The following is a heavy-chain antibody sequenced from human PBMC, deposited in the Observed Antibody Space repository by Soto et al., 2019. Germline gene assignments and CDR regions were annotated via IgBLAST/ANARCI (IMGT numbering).Heavy chain of an antibody. CDR3: ARGVENIVVVLDVFGYYGMDV. D-gene: IGHD2-2*01. Sequence: ASVKVSCKASGYSFTSYAIYWVRQAPVQSLEWMGWINAGNGNTKYSQKFQGRVTITSDTSASTAYMGLSSLRSEDTAVYFCARGVENIVVVLDVFGYYGMDVWGQGTTVTVSS. CDR2: INAGNGNT. J-gene: IGHJ6*02. V-gene: IGHV1-3*01. CDR1: GYSFTSYA.